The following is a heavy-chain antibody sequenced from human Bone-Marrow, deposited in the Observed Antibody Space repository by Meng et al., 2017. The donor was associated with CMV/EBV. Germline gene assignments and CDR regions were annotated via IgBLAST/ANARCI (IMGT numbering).Heavy chain of an antibody. V-gene: IGHV3-23*01. CDR3: AKGVWAMVRGVINY. CDR2: ISGSGGST. Sequence: GECLKISCAASGFTFSSYAMSWVRQAPGKGLEWVSAISGSGGSTYYADSVKGRFTISRDNSKNTLYLQMNSLRAEDTAVYYCAKGVWAMVRGVINYWGQGTLVTVSS. D-gene: IGHD3-10*01. CDR1: GFTFSSYA. J-gene: IGHJ4*02.